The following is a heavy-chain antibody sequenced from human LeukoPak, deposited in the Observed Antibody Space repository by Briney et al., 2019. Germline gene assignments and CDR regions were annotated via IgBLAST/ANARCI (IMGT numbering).Heavy chain of an antibody. D-gene: IGHD3-22*01. CDR2: ISSSGSTI. V-gene: IGHV3-48*03. CDR3: ARDCDTSGNYYGWFDP. Sequence: PGGSLRLSCAASGFTFSSYEMNWVRQAPGRGLEWVSYISSSGSTIYYADSVKGRFTISRDNAKNSLYLQMNSLRAEDTAVYYCARDCDTSGNYYGWFDPWGQGALVTVSS. CDR1: GFTFSSYE. J-gene: IGHJ5*02.